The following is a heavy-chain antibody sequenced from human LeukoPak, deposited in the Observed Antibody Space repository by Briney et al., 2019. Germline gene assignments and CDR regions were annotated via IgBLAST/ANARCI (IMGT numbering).Heavy chain of an antibody. CDR3: AGGSSRNSYYFDC. CDR2: ISSSSSYI. Sequence: GGSLRLSCAASGFPFNTYSMNWVRQAPGEGLEWVSSISSSSSYIYYTDSVKGRFTISRDNAKNSLYLQMNSLRAEDTAVYYCAGGSSRNSYYFDCWGQGTLVTVSS. CDR1: GFPFNTYS. V-gene: IGHV3-21*01. D-gene: IGHD6-13*01. J-gene: IGHJ4*02.